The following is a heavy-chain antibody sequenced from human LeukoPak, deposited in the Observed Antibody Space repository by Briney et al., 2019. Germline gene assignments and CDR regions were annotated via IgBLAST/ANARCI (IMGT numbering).Heavy chain of an antibody. CDR1: GFTFSSYD. V-gene: IGHV3-13*01. J-gene: IGHJ4*02. D-gene: IGHD4-11*01. CDR3: ARGSGPGATTIDS. Sequence: GGSLRLSCAASGFTFSSYDMHWVRQAPGKGLEWVSAFHTDGGTYYLDSVNGRFNISREDAQNSFYLQTDTPSAGDTAVSSCARGSGPGATTIDSWGQGTLVIVSS. CDR2: FHTDGGT.